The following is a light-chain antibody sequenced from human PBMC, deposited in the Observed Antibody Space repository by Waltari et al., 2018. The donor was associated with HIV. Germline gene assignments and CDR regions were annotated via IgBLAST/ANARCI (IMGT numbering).Light chain of an antibody. Sequence: SYVLTQPPSVSVAPGQTARITCGGTNIGSKSVHWYQQKQGQAPVLVVYDDSDRPSGIPERFSGSNSGNTATLTISRVEAGDEADYYCQVWDSSSDHTRVFGGGTKLTVL. CDR3: QVWDSSSDHTRV. J-gene: IGLJ2*01. CDR1: NIGSKS. V-gene: IGLV3-21*02. CDR2: DDS.